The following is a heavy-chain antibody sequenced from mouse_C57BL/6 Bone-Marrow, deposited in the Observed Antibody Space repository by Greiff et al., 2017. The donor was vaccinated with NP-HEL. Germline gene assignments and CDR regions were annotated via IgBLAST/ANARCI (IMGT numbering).Heavy chain of an antibody. CDR3: ASRTTADYFDY. Sequence: EVKLMESGPGLVKPSQSLSLTCSVTGYSITSGYYWNWIRQFPGNKLEWMGYISYDGSNNYNPSLKNRISITRDTSKNQFFLKLNSVTTEDTATYYCASRTTADYFDYWGQGTTLTVSS. J-gene: IGHJ2*01. CDR2: ISYDGSN. CDR1: GYSITSGYY. D-gene: IGHD1-2*01. V-gene: IGHV3-6*01.